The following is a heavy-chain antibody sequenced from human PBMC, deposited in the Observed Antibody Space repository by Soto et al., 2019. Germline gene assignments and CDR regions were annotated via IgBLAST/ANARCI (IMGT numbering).Heavy chain of an antibody. CDR3: ARGYYYGSGSYYNLVYYSYMDV. Sequence: SEALSRTCAVFGGSFSGYYLSWIRQPPGNGLEWIGEINHSGSTNYNPSLKSRVTISVDTSKNQFSLKLSSVTAADTAVYYCARGYYYGSGSYYNLVYYSYMDVWGKGTTVTVS. J-gene: IGHJ6*03. CDR2: INHSGST. CDR1: GGSFSGYY. V-gene: IGHV4-34*01. D-gene: IGHD3-10*01.